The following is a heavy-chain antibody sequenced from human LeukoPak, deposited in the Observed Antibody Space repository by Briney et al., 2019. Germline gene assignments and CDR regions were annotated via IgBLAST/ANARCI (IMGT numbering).Heavy chain of an antibody. D-gene: IGHD1-1*01. V-gene: IGHV3-48*01. J-gene: IGHJ3*02. CDR3: ARAKRNGFDI. CDR2: IRSSSSTI. CDR1: GFTFSSYA. Sequence: GGSLRLSCAASGFTFSSYAMNWVRQAPGKGLEWVSYIRSSSSTIYYADSVKGRFTISRDNAKNSLYLQMNSLRAEDTAVYYCARAKRNGFDIWGQGTMVTVSS.